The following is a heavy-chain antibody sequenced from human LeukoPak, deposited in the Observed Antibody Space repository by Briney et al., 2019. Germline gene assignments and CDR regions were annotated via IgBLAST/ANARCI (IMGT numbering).Heavy chain of an antibody. CDR2: ISGSGGST. CDR1: GFNFNNAW. J-gene: IGHJ4*02. Sequence: GGSLRLSCTTSGFNFNNAWMSWVRQAPGKGLEWVSAISGSGGSTYYADSVKGRFTISRDNSKNTLYLQMNSLRAEDTAVYYCAKDQLSTAMITFGGVIVIPFDYWGQGTLVTVSS. V-gene: IGHV3-23*01. CDR3: AKDQLSTAMITFGGVIVIPFDY. D-gene: IGHD3-16*02.